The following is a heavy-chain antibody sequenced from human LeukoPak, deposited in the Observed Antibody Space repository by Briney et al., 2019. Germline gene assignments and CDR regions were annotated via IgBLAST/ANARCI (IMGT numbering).Heavy chain of an antibody. CDR1: GGSISSYY. V-gene: IGHV4-59*12. D-gene: IGHD2-15*01. J-gene: IGHJ4*02. CDR3: ARQYCSGGSCYSRAPYRYFDY. CDR2: IYYSGST. Sequence: TSETLSLTCTVSGGSISSYYWSWIRQPPGKGLEWIGYIYYSGSTNYNPSLKSRVTISVDTSKNQFSLKLSSVTAADTAVYYCARQYCSGGSCYSRAPYRYFDYWGQGTLVTVSS.